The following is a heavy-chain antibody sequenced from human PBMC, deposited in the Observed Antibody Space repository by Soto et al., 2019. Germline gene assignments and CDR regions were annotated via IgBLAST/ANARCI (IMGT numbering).Heavy chain of an antibody. CDR2: IYQTGST. Sequence: SETLSLTCTVSGDSITSGYYWAWLRQPPGKGLEWIGSIYQTGSTYYNPSLKSRVTISVHTSKNQFSLKLSSVTAADTAVYYCARRVGTFDYWGQGTLVTVSS. CDR1: GDSITSGYY. J-gene: IGHJ4*02. V-gene: IGHV4-38-2*02. CDR3: ARRVGTFDY. D-gene: IGHD1-1*01.